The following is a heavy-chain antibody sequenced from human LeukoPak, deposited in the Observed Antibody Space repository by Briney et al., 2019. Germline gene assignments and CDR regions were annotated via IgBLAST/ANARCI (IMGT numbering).Heavy chain of an antibody. D-gene: IGHD3-22*01. Sequence: ASVKVSCKASGYTFTSYAMHWVRQAPGQRLEWMGWINAGNGNTKYSQEFQGRVTITRDTSASTAYMELSSLRSEDMAVYYCARDRLYYDSSGYYRLPVYWGQGTLVTVSS. CDR2: INAGNGNT. J-gene: IGHJ4*02. CDR1: GYTFTSYA. V-gene: IGHV1-3*03. CDR3: ARDRLYYDSSGYYRLPVY.